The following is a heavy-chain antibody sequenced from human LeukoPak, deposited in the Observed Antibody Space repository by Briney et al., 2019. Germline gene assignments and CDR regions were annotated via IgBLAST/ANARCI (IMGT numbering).Heavy chain of an antibody. J-gene: IGHJ4*02. V-gene: IGHV3-21*01. CDR2: VSSSSSYI. D-gene: IGHD3-9*01. Sequence: GGSLRLSCAASGFTFSGYSMNWVRQAPGKGLEWVSSVSSSSSYIYYADSVKGRFTISRDNAKNSLYLQMNSLRAEDTAVYYCARGVVRYFDYWGQGALVTVSS. CDR1: GFTFSGYS. CDR3: ARGVVRYFDY.